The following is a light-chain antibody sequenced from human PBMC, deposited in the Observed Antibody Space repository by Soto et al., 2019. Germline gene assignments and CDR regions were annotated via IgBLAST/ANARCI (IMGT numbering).Light chain of an antibody. J-gene: IGKJ2*01. CDR3: QQYDSYPVT. V-gene: IGKV1-5*03. CDR2: KAS. Sequence: DIQMTQSPSTLSASVGDRVTITCRASQSISSWLAWFQQKPGKVPNLLIYKASTLESGVPARFSGSGSGTEFTLTISRLQPHDSAIYYCQQYDSYPVTFGQGTKLEIK. CDR1: QSISSW.